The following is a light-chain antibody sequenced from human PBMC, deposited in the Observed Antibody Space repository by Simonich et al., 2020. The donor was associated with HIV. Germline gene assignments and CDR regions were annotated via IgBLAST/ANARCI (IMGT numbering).Light chain of an antibody. CDR2: DVR. CDR1: SSDVGGYNY. V-gene: IGLV2-14*01. J-gene: IGLJ2*01. Sequence: QSALTQPASVSGSPGQSITISCTGTSSDVGGYNYVSCYQQHPGKAPKLMIYDVRKRPSGVSNRVSGSKSGNTASLTISGLQAEDEADYYCSSYTSSSTLFGGGTKLTVL. CDR3: SSYTSSSTL.